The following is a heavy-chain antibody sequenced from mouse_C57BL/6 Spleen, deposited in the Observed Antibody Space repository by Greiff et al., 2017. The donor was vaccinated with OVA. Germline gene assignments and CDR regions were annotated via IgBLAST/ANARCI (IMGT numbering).Heavy chain of an antibody. V-gene: IGHV1-76*01. CDR2: IYPGSGNT. CDR3: AREGYDYGC. J-gene: IGHJ2*01. CDR1: GYTFTDYY. D-gene: IGHD2-4*01. Sequence: QVQLQQSGAELVRPGASVKLSCKASGYTFTDYYINWVKQRPGQGLEWIVRIYPGSGNTYYTEKFKGKATLTAEKSSSAAYMQLSSLTSEDSAVYFCAREGYDYGCWGQGTTLTVSP.